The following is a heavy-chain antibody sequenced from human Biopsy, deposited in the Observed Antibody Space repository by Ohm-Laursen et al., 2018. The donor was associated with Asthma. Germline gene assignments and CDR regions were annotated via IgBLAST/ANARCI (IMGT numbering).Heavy chain of an antibody. J-gene: IGHJ4*02. CDR3: AREGVAGSHIED. Sequence: SLRLSCAASGFAVSRDYMFWVRQAPGKGLEWVAVISYDGSSKYYADSVKGRFTISRDNSKNTLSLQMNSLTAEDTAVYYCAREGVAGSHIEDWGQGTLVTVSS. CDR1: GFAVSRDY. D-gene: IGHD6-19*01. V-gene: IGHV3-30-3*01. CDR2: ISYDGSSK.